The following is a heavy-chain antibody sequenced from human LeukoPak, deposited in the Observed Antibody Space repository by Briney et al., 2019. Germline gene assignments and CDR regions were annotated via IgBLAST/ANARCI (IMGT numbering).Heavy chain of an antibody. CDR3: ARPKYSSSWYYFDY. D-gene: IGHD6-13*01. J-gene: IGHJ4*02. CDR2: IYYSGST. Sequence: SETLSLTCTVSGGSISSSSYYWGWIRQPPGKGLEWIGSIYYSGSTYYNPSLKSRVTISVDTSKNQFSLKLSSVTAADTAVYYCARPKYSSSWYYFDYWGQGTLVTVSS. CDR1: GGSISSSSYY. V-gene: IGHV4-39*07.